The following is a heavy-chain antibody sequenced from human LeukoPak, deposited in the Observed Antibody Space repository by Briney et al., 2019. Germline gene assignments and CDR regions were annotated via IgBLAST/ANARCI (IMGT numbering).Heavy chain of an antibody. D-gene: IGHD3-10*01. CDR2: IYYSGST. CDR3: ARRAYYYGSGSFRKVSYYMDV. J-gene: IGHJ6*03. CDR1: GGSISSSSYY. V-gene: IGHV4-39*07. Sequence: PSETLSLTCTVSGGSISSSSYYWGWIRQPPGKGLEWIGSIYYSGSTNYNPSLKSRVTISVDTSKNQFSLKLSSVTAADTAVYYCARRAYYYGSGSFRKVSYYMDVWGKGTTVTISS.